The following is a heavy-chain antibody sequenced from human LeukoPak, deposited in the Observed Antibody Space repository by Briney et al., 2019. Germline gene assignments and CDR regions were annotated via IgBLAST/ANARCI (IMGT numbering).Heavy chain of an antibody. CDR1: GFTFSSYW. CDR2: IKQDGSEK. D-gene: IGHD3-9*01. J-gene: IGHJ4*02. CDR3: ARETHYDILTGWSPYFDY. V-gene: IGHV3-7*01. Sequence: GGSLRLSCAASGFTFSSYWMSWVRQAPGKGLEWVANIKQDGSEKYYVDSVKGRFTISRDNAMNSLYLQMNSLRAEDTAVYYCARETHYDILTGWSPYFDYWGQGTLVTVSS.